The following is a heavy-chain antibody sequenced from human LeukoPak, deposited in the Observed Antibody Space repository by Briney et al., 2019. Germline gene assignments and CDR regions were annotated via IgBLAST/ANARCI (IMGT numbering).Heavy chain of an antibody. D-gene: IGHD3-22*01. J-gene: IGHJ4*02. V-gene: IGHV4-34*01. CDR1: GGSFSGYY. CDR2: IHPSGRL. CDR3: WRGLDSRKLGY. Sequence: PSETLSLTCAVYGGSFSGYYWSWIRQPPGKGLEWIGSIHPSGRLYNNPSLESRVTISIDTSKNQFSLNLNSVTAADTAVYFCWRGLDSRKLGYWGQGTLVTVSS.